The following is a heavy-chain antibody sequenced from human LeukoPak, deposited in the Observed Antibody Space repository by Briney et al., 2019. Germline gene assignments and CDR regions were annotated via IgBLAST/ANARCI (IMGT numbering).Heavy chain of an antibody. Sequence: SETLSLTCAVYGGSFSGYYWSWIRQPPGKGLEWIGEINHSGSTNYNPSLKSRVTISVDTSKNQFSLKLSSVTAADTAVYYCARGEGYCSSTSCYLGSWGQGTLVTVSS. CDR1: GGSFSGYY. CDR2: INHSGST. J-gene: IGHJ5*01. D-gene: IGHD2-2*01. V-gene: IGHV4-34*01. CDR3: ARGEGYCSSTSCYLGS.